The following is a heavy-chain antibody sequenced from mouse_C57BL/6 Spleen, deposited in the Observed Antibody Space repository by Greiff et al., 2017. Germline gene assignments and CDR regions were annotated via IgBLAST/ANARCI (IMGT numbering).Heavy chain of an antibody. CDR1: GYTFTSYG. Sequence: QVQLQQSGAELARPGASVKLSCKASGYTFTSYGISWVKQRPGQGLEWIGEIYPRSGNTYYNEKFKGKATLTADKSSSTAYMELRSLTSEDSAVYFCARSYYYGSSYDYFDYWGQGTTLTVSS. CDR2: IYPRSGNT. J-gene: IGHJ2*01. V-gene: IGHV1-81*01. CDR3: ARSYYYGSSYDYFDY. D-gene: IGHD1-1*01.